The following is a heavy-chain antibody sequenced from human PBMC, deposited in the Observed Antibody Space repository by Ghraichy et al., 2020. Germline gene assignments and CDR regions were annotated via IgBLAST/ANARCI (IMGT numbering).Heavy chain of an antibody. Sequence: SETLSLTCTVSGDSISSSYWCGIRQSPAKGLEWIGYIHYSGNTYYNPPFRSRVTMSVDMSKNHFFLLLRSVIAADTAVYYCARSYFASSGYYSWGDVELDDWGQGTLVTVSS. CDR3: ARSYFASSGYYSWGDVELDD. CDR2: IHYSGNT. D-gene: IGHD3-22*01. CDR1: GDSISSSY. J-gene: IGHJ4*02. V-gene: IGHV4-59*01.